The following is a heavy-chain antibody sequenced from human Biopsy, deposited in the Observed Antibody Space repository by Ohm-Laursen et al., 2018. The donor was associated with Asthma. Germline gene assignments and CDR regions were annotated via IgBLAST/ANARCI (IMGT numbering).Heavy chain of an antibody. Sequence: SLRLSCTASGFVFSQSGMHWVRQAPGKGLEWVALISSDGHSKYYKDSVKGRFTISRDKSKLRLYLEINSLRVEDSAVYYCARESGQDSGGTGAFDRWGQGIMVAVSS. J-gene: IGHJ3*02. D-gene: IGHD4-23*01. CDR2: ISSDGHSK. CDR3: ARESGQDSGGTGAFDR. CDR1: GFVFSQSG. V-gene: IGHV3-30*03.